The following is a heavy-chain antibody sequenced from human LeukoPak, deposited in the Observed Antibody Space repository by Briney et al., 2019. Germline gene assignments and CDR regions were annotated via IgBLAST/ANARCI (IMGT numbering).Heavy chain of an antibody. CDR2: ISAYNGNT. CDR1: GYTFTSYG. CDR3: ARVGGGDLHDAFDI. Sequence: ASVKVSCKASGYTFTSYGISWVRQAPGQGLEWMGWISAYNGNTNYARKLQGRVTMTTDTSTSTAYMELRSLRSDDTAVYYCARVGGGDLHDAFDIWGQGTMDTVSS. J-gene: IGHJ3*02. D-gene: IGHD2-21*02. V-gene: IGHV1-18*01.